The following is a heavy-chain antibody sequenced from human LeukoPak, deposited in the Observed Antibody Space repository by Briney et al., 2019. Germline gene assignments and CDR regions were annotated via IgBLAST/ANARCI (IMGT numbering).Heavy chain of an antibody. D-gene: IGHD6-13*01. V-gene: IGHV4-34*01. J-gene: IGHJ4*02. CDR2: INHSGST. Sequence: PSETLSLTCAVYGGSFSGYYWSWIRQPPGKGLEWIGEINHSGSTNYNPSLKSRLTISVDKSKNQFSLKLRSVTAADTAVYYCARGDAAALDYWGQGTLVTVSS. CDR1: GGSFSGYY. CDR3: ARGDAAALDY.